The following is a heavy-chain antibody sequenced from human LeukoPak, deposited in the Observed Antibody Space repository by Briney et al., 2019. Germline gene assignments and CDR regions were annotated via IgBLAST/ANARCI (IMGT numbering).Heavy chain of an antibody. Sequence: PGGSLRLSCAASGFTFSSYGMHWVRQAPGKGLEWVAVISYDGSNKYYADSVKGRFTISRDNSKNTLYLQMNSLRAEDTAVYYCAKVGGSGTHEETIDYWGQGTLVTVSS. CDR2: ISYDGSNK. V-gene: IGHV3-30*18. J-gene: IGHJ4*02. CDR1: GFTFSSYG. D-gene: IGHD3-10*01. CDR3: AKVGGSGTHEETIDY.